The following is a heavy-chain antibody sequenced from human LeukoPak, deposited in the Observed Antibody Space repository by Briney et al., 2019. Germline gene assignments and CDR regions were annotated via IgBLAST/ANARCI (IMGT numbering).Heavy chain of an antibody. J-gene: IGHJ4*02. CDR2: LSHAGTN. D-gene: IGHD5-18*01. CDR1: GGSLTSNSYS. Sequence: PSETLSLTCTVSGGSLTSNSYSWGWIRQPPGKELQWIVTLSHAGTNYYNPSLKSRVTMPVDRSKNQLSLKLTSVTATDTAVYYCARLRGGVQLWGDWGQGTLVTVSS. CDR3: ARLRGGVQLWGD. V-gene: IGHV4-39*01.